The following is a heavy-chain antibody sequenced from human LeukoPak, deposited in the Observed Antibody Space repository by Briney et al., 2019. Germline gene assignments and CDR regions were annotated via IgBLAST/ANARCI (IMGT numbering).Heavy chain of an antibody. V-gene: IGHV3-23*01. J-gene: IGHJ4*02. D-gene: IGHD6-25*01. CDR1: GFTFSSYY. CDR3: ARGTGYNTGRSVDY. CDR2: ISGSGGST. Sequence: PGGSLRLSCTASGFTFSSYYMTWVRQAPGKGLEWVTAISGSGGSTYYADSVKGRFTISRDNSKNTLYLQMNSLRAEDTAVYYCARGTGYNTGRSVDYWGQGTLVTVSS.